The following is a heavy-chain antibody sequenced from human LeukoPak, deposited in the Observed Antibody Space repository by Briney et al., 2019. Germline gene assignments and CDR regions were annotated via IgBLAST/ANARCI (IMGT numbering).Heavy chain of an antibody. CDR1: GFTVSSNY. CDR2: IYSGGST. CDR3: ARGTGVPDPPISD. J-gene: IGHJ4*02. V-gene: IGHV3-53*01. D-gene: IGHD7-27*01. Sequence: GGSLRLSCAASGFTVSSNYMSWVRQAPGKGLEWVSVIYSGGSTYYADSVKGRFTISRDNSKNTLYLQMNSPRAEDTAVYYCARGTGVPDPPISDWGQGTLVTVSS.